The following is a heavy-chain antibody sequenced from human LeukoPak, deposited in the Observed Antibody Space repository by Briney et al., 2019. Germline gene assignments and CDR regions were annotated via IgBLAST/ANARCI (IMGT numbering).Heavy chain of an antibody. D-gene: IGHD3-22*01. Sequence: GGSLRLSCAASGFTFSSHTMNWVRQAPGKGLEWVSYISGSSSTIYYADSVKGRFTISRDNAKNSLYLQMNSLRDEDTAVYYCVRDRYYYDSSGYYDYFDYWGQGTLVTVSS. CDR3: VRDRYYYDSSGYYDYFDY. V-gene: IGHV3-48*02. J-gene: IGHJ4*02. CDR1: GFTFSSHT. CDR2: ISGSSSTI.